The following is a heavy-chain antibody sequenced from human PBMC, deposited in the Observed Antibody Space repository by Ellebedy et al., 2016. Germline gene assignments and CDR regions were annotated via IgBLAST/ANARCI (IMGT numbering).Heavy chain of an antibody. Sequence: GGSLRLXCAASGFTFSSYGMHWVRQAPGKGLEWVAVIWYDGSNKYYADSVKGRFTISRDNAKNSLYLQMNSLRAEDTAIYYCTKADRASSGAGWFNPWGQGTPVTVSS. CDR1: GFTFSSYG. J-gene: IGHJ5*02. CDR2: IWYDGSNK. D-gene: IGHD6-13*01. V-gene: IGHV3-33*03. CDR3: TKADRASSGAGWFNP.